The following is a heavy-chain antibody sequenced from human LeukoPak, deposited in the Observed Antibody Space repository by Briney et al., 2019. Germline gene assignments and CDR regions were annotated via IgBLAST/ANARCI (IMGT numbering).Heavy chain of an antibody. CDR3: ARGLGEVVVAATPEYYFDY. D-gene: IGHD2-15*01. CDR1: GGSFSGYY. J-gene: IGHJ4*02. V-gene: IGHV4-34*01. Sequence: SETLSLTCAVYGGSFSGYYWNWFRQPPGKGLEWIGEINHSGSTNYNPSLKSRVTISVDTSKNQFSLKLSSVTAADTAVYYCARGLGEVVVAATPEYYFDYWGQGTLVTVSS. CDR2: INHSGST.